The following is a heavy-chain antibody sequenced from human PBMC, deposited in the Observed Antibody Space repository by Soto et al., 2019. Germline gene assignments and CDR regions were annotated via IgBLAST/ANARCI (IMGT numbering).Heavy chain of an antibody. J-gene: IGHJ4*02. Sequence: GGSLRLSCAASAFTFNNFAMHWVRQAPGKGLEWVAVISSHGNDKYYADSVKGRFTISRDNSKNTLYLQMNSLRAEDTAVYYCAKDRAIAAAGSNFDYWGQGTLVTVSS. V-gene: IGHV3-30*18. CDR2: ISSHGNDK. D-gene: IGHD6-13*01. CDR3: AKDRAIAAAGSNFDY. CDR1: AFTFNNFA.